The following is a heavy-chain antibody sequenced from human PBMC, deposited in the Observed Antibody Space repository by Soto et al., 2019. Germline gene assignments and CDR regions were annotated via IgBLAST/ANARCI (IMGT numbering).Heavy chain of an antibody. CDR1: GYTFTGYY. D-gene: IGHD5-12*01. J-gene: IGHJ6*02. CDR2: INPNSGGT. V-gene: IGHV1-2*02. Sequence: ASVKVSCKASGYTFTGYYMHWVRQAPGQGLEWMGWINPNSGGTNYAQKFQGRVTMTRDTSISTAYMELSRLRSDDTAVYYCARAGYSGYDKNENYYYYGMDVWGQGTTVTVSS. CDR3: ARAGYSGYDKNENYYYYGMDV.